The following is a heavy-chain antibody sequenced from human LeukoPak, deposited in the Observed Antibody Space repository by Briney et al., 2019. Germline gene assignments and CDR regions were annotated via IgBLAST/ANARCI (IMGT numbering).Heavy chain of an antibody. CDR3: ARHYHYGDYYFDY. Sequence: PGGSLRLSCAASGFTFSSYSMNWVRQAPGKGLEWVSSISSSSSYIYYADSVKGRFTISRDNAKNSLYLQMNSLRAEDTAVYYCARHYHYGDYYFDYWGQGTLVTVSS. CDR1: GFTFSSYS. CDR2: ISSSSSYI. D-gene: IGHD4-17*01. V-gene: IGHV3-21*01. J-gene: IGHJ4*02.